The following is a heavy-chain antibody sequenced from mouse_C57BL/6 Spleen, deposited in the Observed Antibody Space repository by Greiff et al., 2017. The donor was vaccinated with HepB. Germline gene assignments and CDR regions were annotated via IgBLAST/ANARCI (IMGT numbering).Heavy chain of an antibody. CDR2: ISSGGSYT. J-gene: IGHJ2*01. V-gene: IGHV5-6*01. CDR3: ARRGTTVVASYYFDY. D-gene: IGHD1-1*01. Sequence: EVQLVESGGDLVKPGGSLKLSCAASGFTVSSYGMSWVRQTPDKRLEWVATISSGGSYTYYPDSVKGRFTISRDTAKNTLYLQMSSLKSEDTAMYYSARRGTTVVASYYFDYWGQGTTLTVSS. CDR1: GFTVSSYG.